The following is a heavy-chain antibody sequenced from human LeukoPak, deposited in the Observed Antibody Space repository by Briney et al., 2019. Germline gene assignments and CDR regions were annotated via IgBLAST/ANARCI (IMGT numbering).Heavy chain of an antibody. CDR1: GFTFSSYV. Sequence: VGSLRLSCATSGFTFSSYVMTSVRQAPGTGLDCVSGVSGNGYSTYYADSVQGRFTIPRHNSQHTLNLPRNRLRAEDTALYYCGKARGLGIVGPAGTWDVGGQGTTVTLS. CDR3: GKARGLGIVGPAGTWDV. CDR2: VSGNGYST. V-gene: IGHV3-23*01. J-gene: IGHJ6*02. D-gene: IGHD1-26*01.